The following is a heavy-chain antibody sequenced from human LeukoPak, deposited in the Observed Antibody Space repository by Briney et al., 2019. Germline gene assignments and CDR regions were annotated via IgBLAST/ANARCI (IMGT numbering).Heavy chain of an antibody. CDR3: AREPPGGRDNWFDP. Sequence: ASVKVSCKASRYTFTGYYMHWLRQAPGQGLEWMGWINTNSGGTNYAQKFQGRVTMTRDTSISTAYMELSRLRSDDTAVYYCAREPPGGRDNWFDPWGQGTLVAVSS. CDR1: RYTFTGYY. J-gene: IGHJ5*02. CDR2: INTNSGGT. V-gene: IGHV1-2*02. D-gene: IGHD5-24*01.